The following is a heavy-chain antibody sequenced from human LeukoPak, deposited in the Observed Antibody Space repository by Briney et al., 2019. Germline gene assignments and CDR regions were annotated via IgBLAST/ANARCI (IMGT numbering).Heavy chain of an antibody. CDR3: ARANCMGNCGGDSSWGSHWYFDL. CDR1: GGSISSSNW. V-gene: IGHV4-4*02. Sequence: SGTLSLTCAVSGGSISSSNWWSWVRQPPGKGLEWIGEIYHSGSTNYNPSLKSRVTISVDKSKNQFSLKLSSVTAADTAVYYCARANCMGNCGGDSSWGSHWYFDLWGRGTLVTVSS. CDR2: IYHSGST. D-gene: IGHD2-21*02. J-gene: IGHJ2*01.